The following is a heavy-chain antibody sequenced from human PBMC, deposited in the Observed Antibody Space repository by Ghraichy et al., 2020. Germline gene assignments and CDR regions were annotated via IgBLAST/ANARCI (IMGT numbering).Heavy chain of an antibody. CDR2: ISGSGGST. J-gene: IGHJ5*02. CDR1: GFTFSSYA. V-gene: IGHV3-23*01. D-gene: IGHD3-9*01. Sequence: GESLNISCAASGFTFSSYAMSWVRQAPGKGLEWVSAISGSGGSTYYADSVKGRFTISRDNSKNTLYLQMNSLRAEDTAVYYCAKNYDILTGVFWFDPWGQGTLVTVSS. CDR3: AKNYDILTGVFWFDP.